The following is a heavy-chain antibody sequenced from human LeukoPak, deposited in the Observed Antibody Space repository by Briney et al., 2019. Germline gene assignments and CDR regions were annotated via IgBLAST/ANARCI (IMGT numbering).Heavy chain of an antibody. Sequence: QAGGSLRLSCAASGFTFSSYAMSWVRQAPGKGLEWVSGISGSGENTYYADSVKGRFTISRDNSKNTLYVQVNSLGTEDTAAYYCAKGSYYDSSGSFYFDYWGQGTLVTVSS. CDR3: AKGSYYDSSGSFYFDY. D-gene: IGHD3-22*01. J-gene: IGHJ4*02. CDR2: ISGSGENT. V-gene: IGHV3-23*01. CDR1: GFTFSSYA.